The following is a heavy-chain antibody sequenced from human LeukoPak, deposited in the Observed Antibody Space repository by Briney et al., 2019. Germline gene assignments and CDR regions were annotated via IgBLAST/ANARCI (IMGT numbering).Heavy chain of an antibody. CDR2: MSSSSTYI. Sequence: GGSLRLSCAASGFTLSSYSMNWVRQSPGKGLDWVSSMSSSSTYIYYADSVKGRFTISRDNAKNSLFLQMNSLRAEDTAVYYCARGSISIAVAADAFDIWGQGTMVTVSS. J-gene: IGHJ3*02. D-gene: IGHD6-19*01. CDR1: GFTLSSYS. V-gene: IGHV3-21*01. CDR3: ARGSISIAVAADAFDI.